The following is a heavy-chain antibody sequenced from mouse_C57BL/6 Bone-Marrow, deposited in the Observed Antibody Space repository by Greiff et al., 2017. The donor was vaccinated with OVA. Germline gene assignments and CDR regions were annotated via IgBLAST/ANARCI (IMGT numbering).Heavy chain of an antibody. V-gene: IGHV1-5*01. D-gene: IGHD3-2*02. Sequence: VQLQQSGTVLARPGASVKMSCKTSGYTFTSYWMHWVKQRPGQGLEWIGAIYPGNSDTSYNQKFKGTAKLTAVTSASTAYMELSRLTNEDSAVYYCTKGQLRLFAYWGQGTLVTVSA. CDR2: IYPGNSDT. J-gene: IGHJ3*01. CDR3: TKGQLRLFAY. CDR1: GYTFTSYW.